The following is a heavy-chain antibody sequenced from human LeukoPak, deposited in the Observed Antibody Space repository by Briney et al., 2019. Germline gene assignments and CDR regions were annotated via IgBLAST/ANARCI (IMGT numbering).Heavy chain of an antibody. J-gene: IGHJ3*02. CDR1: GFTFSIYS. D-gene: IGHD3-3*01. Sequence: PGGSLRLSCAASGFTFSIYSMNWVRQAPGKGLEWLSYIGSSSSTINYADSVEGRFTISRDNAKNSLYLQMNSLRAEDTAVYYCARVGVVIPKGDAFDIWGQGTMVTVSS. V-gene: IGHV3-48*01. CDR3: ARVGVVIPKGDAFDI. CDR2: IGSSSSTI.